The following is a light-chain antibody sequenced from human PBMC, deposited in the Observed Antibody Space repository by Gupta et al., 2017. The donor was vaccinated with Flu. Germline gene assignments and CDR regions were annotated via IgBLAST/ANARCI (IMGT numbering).Light chain of an antibody. CDR2: DAY. Sequence: SIDLAWYQQKPGQAHRLLIYDAYNRATGLPARFRGRGSGPDFTLTISSLEPADFAVYYCQPRGRSPLLTFRGGTQVEF. CDR1: SID. CDR3: QPRGRSPLLT. J-gene: IGKJ4*01. V-gene: IGKV3-11*01.